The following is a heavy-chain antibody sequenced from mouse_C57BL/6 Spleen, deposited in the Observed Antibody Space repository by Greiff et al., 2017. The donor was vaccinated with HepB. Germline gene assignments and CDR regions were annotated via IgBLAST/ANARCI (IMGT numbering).Heavy chain of an antibody. J-gene: IGHJ4*01. CDR1: GYTFTSYW. CDR3: ARENYDGSRDYAMDY. D-gene: IGHD1-1*01. V-gene: IGHV1-69*01. CDR2: IDPSDSYT. Sequence: QVQLQQPGAELVMPGASVKLSCKASGYTFTSYWMHWVKQRPGQGLEWIGEIDPSDSYTNYNQKFKGKSTLTVDKSSSTAYMQLSSLTSEDSAVYYGARENYDGSRDYAMDYWGQGTSVTVSS.